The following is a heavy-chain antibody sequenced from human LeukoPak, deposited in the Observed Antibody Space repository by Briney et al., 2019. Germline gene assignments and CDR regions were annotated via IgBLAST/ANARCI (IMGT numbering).Heavy chain of an antibody. CDR1: GFTFSSYA. CDR3: ARDRTLPVSAIFDY. J-gene: IGHJ4*02. CDR2: ISYDGSNK. D-gene: IGHD4-17*01. Sequence: GGSLRLSCAASGFTFSSYAMHWVRQAPGKGLEWVAVISYDGSNKYYADSVKGRFTISRDNSKNTLYLQMNSLRAEDTAVYYCARDRTLPVSAIFDYWGQGTLVTVSS. V-gene: IGHV3-30-3*01.